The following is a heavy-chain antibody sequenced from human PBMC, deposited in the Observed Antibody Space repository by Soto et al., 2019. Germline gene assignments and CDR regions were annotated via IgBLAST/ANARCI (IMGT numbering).Heavy chain of an antibody. Sequence: GGSLRLSCVVSGSTFSCHYMICGLLAPEKGPEWVAYISSRSSEINYADPVKGRFTISRDNAKNSVFLHMTTLTAEDTGVYFCARGDRAVAAAIDIWGQGTLVTVSS. CDR1: GSTFSCHY. D-gene: IGHD2-15*01. J-gene: IGHJ4*02. V-gene: IGHV3-11*06. CDR2: ISSRSSEI. CDR3: ARGDRAVAAAIDI.